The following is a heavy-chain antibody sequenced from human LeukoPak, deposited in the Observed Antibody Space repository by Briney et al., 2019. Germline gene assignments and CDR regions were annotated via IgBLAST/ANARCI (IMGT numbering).Heavy chain of an antibody. CDR3: ARLGIVGATAFDY. CDR2: IYTSGST. Sequence: SETLSLTCTVSGGSISSYYWSWIRQPPGKGLEWIGYIYTSGSTNYNPSLKSRVTISVDTSKNQFSLKLSSVTAADTAVYYCARLGIVGATAFDYWGQGTLVTVSS. J-gene: IGHJ4*02. V-gene: IGHV4-4*09. CDR1: GGSISSYY. D-gene: IGHD1-26*01.